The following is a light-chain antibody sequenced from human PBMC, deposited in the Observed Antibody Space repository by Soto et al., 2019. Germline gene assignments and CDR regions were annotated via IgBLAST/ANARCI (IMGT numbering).Light chain of an antibody. CDR3: QQRSSWPLT. V-gene: IGKV3-11*01. CDR2: GAS. Sequence: EIVMTQSPATLSVSPGERATLSCRASQSVSILLAWYQQKPGQAPRLLIDGASNRATGIPARFSGSGSGTDFTLTISSLEPEDFAVYFCQQRSSWPLTFGGGTKVDIK. J-gene: IGKJ4*02. CDR1: QSVSIL.